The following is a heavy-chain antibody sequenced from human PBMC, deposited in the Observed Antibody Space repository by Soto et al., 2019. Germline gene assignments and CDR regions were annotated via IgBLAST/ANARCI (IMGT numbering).Heavy chain of an antibody. V-gene: IGHV1-69*13. D-gene: IGHD3-3*02. J-gene: IGHJ6*02. CDR1: GGTFSSYA. CDR3: ARGLAQKPYYYYYGMDV. Sequence: GASVKVSCKASGGTFSSYAISWVRQAPGRGLEWMGGIIPIFGTANYAQKFQGRVTITADESTSTAYMELSSLRSEDTAVYYCARGLAQKPYYYYYGMDVWGQGTTVTVSS. CDR2: IIPIFGTA.